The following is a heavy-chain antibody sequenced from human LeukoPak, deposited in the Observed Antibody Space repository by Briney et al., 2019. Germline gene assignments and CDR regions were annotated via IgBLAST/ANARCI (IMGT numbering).Heavy chain of an antibody. CDR2: INPNSGGT. CDR1: GYTFTGYY. Sequence: ASVKVSCKASGYTFTGYYMHWVRQAPGQGLEWMGWINPNSGGTNYAQKFQGRVTMTRDTSISTAYMELSRLRSDDTAVYYCARDPGSYFYYYSGMDVWGQGTTVTVSS. V-gene: IGHV1-2*02. D-gene: IGHD1-26*01. CDR3: ARDPGSYFYYYSGMDV. J-gene: IGHJ6*02.